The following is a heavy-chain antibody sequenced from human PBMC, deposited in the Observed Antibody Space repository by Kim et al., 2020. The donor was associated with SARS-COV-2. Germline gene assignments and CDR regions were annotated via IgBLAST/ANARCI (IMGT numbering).Heavy chain of an antibody. CDR3: ARAILNYDYVWGSPNHYFDY. Sequence: GGSLRLSCAASGFTFSSYWMSWVRQAPGKGLEWVANIKQDGSEKYYVDSVKGRFTISRDNAKNSLYLQMNSLRAEDTAVYYCARAILNYDYVWGSPNHYFDYWGQGTLVTVSS. CDR1: GFTFSSYW. CDR2: IKQDGSEK. J-gene: IGHJ4*02. D-gene: IGHD3-16*01. V-gene: IGHV3-7*03.